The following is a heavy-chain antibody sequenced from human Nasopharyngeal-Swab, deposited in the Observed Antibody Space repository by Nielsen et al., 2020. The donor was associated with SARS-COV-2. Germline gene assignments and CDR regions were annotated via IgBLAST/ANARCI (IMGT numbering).Heavy chain of an antibody. J-gene: IGHJ4*02. CDR3: ARGLGRLSQNDY. Sequence: ASVKVPCKASGYTFTSYDINWVRPATGQGLEWMGWMNPNSGNTAYAQKFQGRVTMTRNTSISTAYMELSSLRSEDTAVYYCARGLGRLSQNDYWGQGTLVTVSS. D-gene: IGHD3-16*02. CDR2: MNPNSGNT. V-gene: IGHV1-8*01. CDR1: GYTFTSYD.